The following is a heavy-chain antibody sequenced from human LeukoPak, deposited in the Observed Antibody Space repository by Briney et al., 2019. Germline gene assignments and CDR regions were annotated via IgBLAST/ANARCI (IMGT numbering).Heavy chain of an antibody. J-gene: IGHJ4*02. Sequence: SETLSLTCTVSGGSISSSYWSWIPQPPGKGLEWFGYIYYSGSTNYNPSLKSRVTISVDTSKNQFSLKLSSVTAADTAVYYCARGIAAAGTEGGDYWGQGTLVTVSS. CDR2: IYYSGST. D-gene: IGHD6-13*01. CDR1: GGSISSSY. V-gene: IGHV4-59*01. CDR3: ARGIAAAGTEGGDY.